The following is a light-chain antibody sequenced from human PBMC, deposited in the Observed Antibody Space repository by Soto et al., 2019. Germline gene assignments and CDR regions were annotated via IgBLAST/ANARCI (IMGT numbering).Light chain of an antibody. CDR3: QQYNNWPP. V-gene: IGKV3-15*01. CDR2: GAS. CDR1: QSVSSN. J-gene: IGKJ1*01. Sequence: EIVMTQSPATLSLSLGERATLSCRASQSVSSNFAWYQQKPGQAPRLLIYGASTRATGIPARFSGSGSGTECTLTISSRQSEDFAVYYCQQYNNWPPFGQGTKVESK.